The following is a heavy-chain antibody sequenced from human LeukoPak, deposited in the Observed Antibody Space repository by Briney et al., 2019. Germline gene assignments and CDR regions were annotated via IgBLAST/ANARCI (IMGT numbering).Heavy chain of an antibody. CDR2: IIPIFGTA. Sequence: ASVNVSCKASGGTFSSYAISWVRQAPGQGLEWMGGIIPIFGTANYAQKFQGRVTITADESTSTAYMELSSLRSEDTAVYYCARKRLGYCSGGSCPLDYWGQGTLVTVSS. D-gene: IGHD2-15*01. CDR3: ARKRLGYCSGGSCPLDY. V-gene: IGHV1-69*13. J-gene: IGHJ4*02. CDR1: GGTFSSYA.